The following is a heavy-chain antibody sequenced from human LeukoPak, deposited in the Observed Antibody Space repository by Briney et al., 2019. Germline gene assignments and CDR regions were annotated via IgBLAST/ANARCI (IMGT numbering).Heavy chain of an antibody. V-gene: IGHV4-34*01. Sequence: SETLSLTCAVYGGSFSGYYWSWIRQPPGKGLEWIGEINHSGSTNYIPSLKSRVTISVDTSKNQFSLKLSSVTAADTAVYYCARARNLDYWGQGTLVTVSS. CDR2: INHSGST. D-gene: IGHD1-1*01. J-gene: IGHJ4*02. CDR1: GGSFSGYY. CDR3: ARARNLDY.